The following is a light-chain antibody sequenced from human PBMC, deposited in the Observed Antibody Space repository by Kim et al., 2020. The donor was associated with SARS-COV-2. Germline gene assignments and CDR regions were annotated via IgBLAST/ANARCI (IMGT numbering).Light chain of an antibody. V-gene: IGLV7-43*01. CDR2: TTK. Sequence: PGGTSTLTCAGNTGAVTRDCYRNWVQQKPGQAPRSLIYTTKNKRSWTPARFSGSRLGGKAALTLSDVQPEDEADYDCLLSTGGAWVCGGGTKRTVL. J-gene: IGLJ3*02. CDR1: TGAVTRDCY. CDR3: LLSTGGAWV.